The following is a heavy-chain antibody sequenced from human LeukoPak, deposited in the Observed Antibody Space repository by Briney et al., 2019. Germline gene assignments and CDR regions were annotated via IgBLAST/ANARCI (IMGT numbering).Heavy chain of an antibody. J-gene: IGHJ3*02. D-gene: IGHD3-10*02. CDR1: GYSFTSYW. V-gene: IGHV5-51*01. CDR3: ARRESYYYVAGYDAFDI. CDR2: IYPGDSDT. Sequence: GESLKISCKGSGYSFTSYWIGWVRQMPGKGLEWMGIIYPGDSDTRYSPSFQGQVTISADKSISTAYLQWSSLKASDTAMYCCARRESYYYVAGYDAFDIWGQGTMVTVSS.